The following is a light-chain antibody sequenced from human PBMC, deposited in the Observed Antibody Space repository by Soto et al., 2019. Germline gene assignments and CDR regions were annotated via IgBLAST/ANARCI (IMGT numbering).Light chain of an antibody. V-gene: IGLV1-44*01. CDR1: NSNIGTNT. J-gene: IGLJ2*01. Sequence: QSVLTQPPSASGTPGQRVTISCSGSNSNIGTNTVNWYQHLPGSAPKLLIYSNNQRPSGVPDRFSGSKSGTSASLAISGLQPDDEADYYCEAWEGSVNVVLFGGGTKLTVL. CDR2: SNN. CDR3: EAWEGSVNVVL.